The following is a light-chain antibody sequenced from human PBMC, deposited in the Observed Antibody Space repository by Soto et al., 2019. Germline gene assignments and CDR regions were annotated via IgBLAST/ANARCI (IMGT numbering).Light chain of an antibody. CDR2: AAS. J-gene: IGKJ5*01. Sequence: QSPSFLSPSIGESVTITCRASQVISTSLAWYQVKPGKAPKLLIYAASTLESGVPSRFSATVSGTEFSLTITSLQPEDFATYYREQLFDSKIIFGKEIRLEI. V-gene: IGKV1-9*01. CDR3: EQLFDSKII. CDR1: QVISTS.